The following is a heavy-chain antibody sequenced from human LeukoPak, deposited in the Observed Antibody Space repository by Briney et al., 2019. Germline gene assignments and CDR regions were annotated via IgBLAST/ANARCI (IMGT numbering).Heavy chain of an antibody. CDR3: AKEAAAGYFDY. V-gene: IGHV3-33*06. J-gene: IGHJ4*02. CDR1: GFTFSSYG. D-gene: IGHD6-13*01. Sequence: PGGSLRLSCAASGFTFSSYGMHGVRQAPGKGLEWVAVIWYDGSNKYYADSVKGRFTISRDNSKNTLYLQVNSLRVEDTAVYYCAKEAAAGYFDYWGQGTLVTVSS. CDR2: IWYDGSNK.